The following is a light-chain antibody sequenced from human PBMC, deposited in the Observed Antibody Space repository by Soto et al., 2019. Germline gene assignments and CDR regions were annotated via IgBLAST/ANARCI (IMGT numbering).Light chain of an antibody. V-gene: IGKV3D-15*01. CDR3: QQYKDWPPLT. CDR2: GAS. CDR1: QSVNIN. J-gene: IGKJ4*01. Sequence: EIVMTQSPVTLSASPGERVTLSCRASQSVNINLAWYQQRHGQAPRVLIYGASNRASGIPDKFSGSGSGTEFSLNISSLEPDDFAVYFCQQYKDWPPLTFGGGTRVEIK.